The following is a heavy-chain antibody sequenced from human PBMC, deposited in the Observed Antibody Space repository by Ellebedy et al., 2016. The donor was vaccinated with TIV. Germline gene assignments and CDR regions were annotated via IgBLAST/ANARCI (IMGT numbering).Heavy chain of an antibody. D-gene: IGHD1-26*01. CDR3: ARGRGVGKTADF. CDR2: IDPSDGST. CDR1: GYSFTTYY. Sequence: AASVKVSCKASGYSFTTYYIHWVRQSPGHGLEWMGLIDPSDGSTTSPLKFRARITMTRDTSTETLYMEMRSLRNDDTAVYYCARGRGVGKTADFWGQGTPVTVSS. V-gene: IGHV1-46*01. J-gene: IGHJ4*02.